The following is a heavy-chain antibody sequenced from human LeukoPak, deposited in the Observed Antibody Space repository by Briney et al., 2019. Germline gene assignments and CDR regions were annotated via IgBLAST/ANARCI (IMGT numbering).Heavy chain of an antibody. V-gene: IGHV1-69*06. CDR2: IIINFGTA. D-gene: IGHD5-18*01. CDR1: GCTFSFYA. Sequence: SVTVSFKSSGCTFSFYAYCWVWLRHAPGLGLMGVIIINFGTANYAQKFQGRVTITADKTTSTAYMELSSLRSEDTAVYYCGTPNNSYGYAAGYYYYIDVWGKGTAVTVS. J-gene: IGHJ6*03. CDR3: GTPNNSYGYAAGYYYYIDV.